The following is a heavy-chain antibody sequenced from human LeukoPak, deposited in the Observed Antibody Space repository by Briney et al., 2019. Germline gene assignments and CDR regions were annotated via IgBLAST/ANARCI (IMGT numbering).Heavy chain of an antibody. J-gene: IGHJ4*02. CDR1: GGSISSSNW. CDR2: IYHSGST. Sequence: SETLSLTCAVSGGSISSSNWWSWVRQPPGKGLEWIGEIYHSGSTNYNPSLKSRVTISVDKSKNQFSLKLSSVTAADTAVYYCARDGIVGATVEAPLDYWGQGTLVTVSS. D-gene: IGHD1-26*01. V-gene: IGHV4-4*02. CDR3: ARDGIVGATVEAPLDY.